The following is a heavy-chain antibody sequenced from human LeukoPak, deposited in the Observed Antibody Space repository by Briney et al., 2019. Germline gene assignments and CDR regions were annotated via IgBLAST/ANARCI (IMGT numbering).Heavy chain of an antibody. D-gene: IGHD3-10*01. V-gene: IGHV3-30*03. Sequence: GRSLRLSCAASGFTFSSYGMHWVRQAPGKGLEWVAVISCDGSNKYYADSVKGRFTISRDNSKNTLYLQMNSLRPDDTAVYYCARVRYYGSGSYAYFDYWGQGTLVTVSS. J-gene: IGHJ4*02. CDR1: GFTFSSYG. CDR3: ARVRYYGSGSYAYFDY. CDR2: ISCDGSNK.